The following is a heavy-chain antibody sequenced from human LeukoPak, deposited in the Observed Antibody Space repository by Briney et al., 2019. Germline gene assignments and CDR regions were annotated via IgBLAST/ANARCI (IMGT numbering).Heavy chain of an antibody. CDR1: GFTFSSYA. CDR3: ARKGDSSGVFDY. CDR2: IWYDGSNK. D-gene: IGHD6-25*01. Sequence: GGSLRLSCAASGFTFSSYAMQWVRQAPGKGLEWVAIIWYDGSNKYYADSLKGRFTISRDNSKNTLYLEMNSLRVEDTAVYYCARKGDSSGVFDYWGQGTLVIVSS. J-gene: IGHJ4*02. V-gene: IGHV3-33*01.